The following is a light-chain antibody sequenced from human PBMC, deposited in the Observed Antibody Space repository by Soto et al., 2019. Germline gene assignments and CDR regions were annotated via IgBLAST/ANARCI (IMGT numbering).Light chain of an antibody. J-gene: IGKJ3*01. CDR1: QSVNLN. Sequence: EIMMKQSPGTLSVSPGEGATLSCTASQSVNLNLAWYQQKPGQPPRLLLYGASTRSTGITVRFRGSGSGTDFTLTISSLQSADAAVYSCHQYNSWHRGTVGPGTKVEIK. CDR2: GAS. CDR3: HQYNSWHRGT. V-gene: IGKV3-15*01.